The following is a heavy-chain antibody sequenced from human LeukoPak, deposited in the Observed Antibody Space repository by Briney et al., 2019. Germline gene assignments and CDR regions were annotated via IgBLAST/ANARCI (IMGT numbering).Heavy chain of an antibody. CDR3: ARELTAMATFDY. J-gene: IGHJ4*02. CDR2: IWYDGSNK. CDR1: GFTFSSYG. D-gene: IGHD5-18*01. Sequence: GRSLRLSCAASGFTFSSYGMHWVRQAPGKGLEWVAVIWYDGSNKYYADSVKGRFTISRDNSKNTLYLQMNSLRAEDTAVYHCARELTAMATFDYWGQGTLVTVSS. V-gene: IGHV3-33*08.